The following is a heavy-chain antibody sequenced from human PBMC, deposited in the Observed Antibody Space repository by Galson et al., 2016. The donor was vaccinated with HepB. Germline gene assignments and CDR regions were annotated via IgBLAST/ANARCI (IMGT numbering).Heavy chain of an antibody. CDR3: ARGRTAAPGHRAILDA. Sequence: SLRLSCAASGFSFSSYWMHWVRQVPGKGLVWVSRVKSDGSDTTYADSVQGRFTVSRDDAKNSMYLHMNSLRVDDTAVYYCARGRTAAPGHRAILDAWGRGTLVTVSS. V-gene: IGHV3-74*03. CDR2: VKSDGSDT. D-gene: IGHD2-2*01. J-gene: IGHJ5*02. CDR1: GFSFSSYW.